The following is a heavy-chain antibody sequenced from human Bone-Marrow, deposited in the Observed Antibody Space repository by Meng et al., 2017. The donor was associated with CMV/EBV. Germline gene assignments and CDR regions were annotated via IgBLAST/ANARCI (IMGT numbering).Heavy chain of an antibody. J-gene: IGHJ5*02. CDR3: ASAPGRGPYGGYVPGWFDP. CDR1: GFRFSSYS. D-gene: IGHD5-12*01. V-gene: IGHV3-30*04. CDR2: ISSEGSSK. Sequence: GSLQISCPASGFRFSSYSLHWVRQAPGRGLEWVAVISSEGSSKYYADPVKGRLPVSRDNAKNSLYLQMNSLRAEDTAVYYCASAPGRGPYGGYVPGWFDPWGQGTLVTVSS.